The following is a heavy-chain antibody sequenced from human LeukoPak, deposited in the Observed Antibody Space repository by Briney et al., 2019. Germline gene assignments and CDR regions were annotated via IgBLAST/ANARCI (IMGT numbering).Heavy chain of an antibody. CDR1: GGSISSGRYY. D-gene: IGHD6-19*01. Sequence: PSETLSLTCTVSGGSISSGRYYWGWIRQPPGKGLEWIGSVYYTGNTYYNPSLQSRVTISVDTSKNQFSLKLTSVTAADTAVYYCARTSEVAGRGVDYWGQGTLVTVSS. V-gene: IGHV4-39*01. CDR2: VYYTGNT. CDR3: ARTSEVAGRGVDY. J-gene: IGHJ4*02.